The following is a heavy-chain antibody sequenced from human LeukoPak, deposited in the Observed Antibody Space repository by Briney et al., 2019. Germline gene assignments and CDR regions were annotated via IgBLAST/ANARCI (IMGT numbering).Heavy chain of an antibody. CDR3: AHSTYSAGIAAAGPRYFDL. CDR2: IYWDDDK. J-gene: IGHJ2*01. CDR1: GFSLSTSGVG. V-gene: IGHV2-5*02. Sequence: SGPTLVNPTQTLTLTCTFSGFSLSTSGVGVGWIRQPPGKALEWLALIYWDDDKRYSPSLKSRLTITKDTSKNQAVLKMTNMDPVDTATYYCAHSTYSAGIAAAGPRYFDLWGRGTLVTVS. D-gene: IGHD6-13*01.